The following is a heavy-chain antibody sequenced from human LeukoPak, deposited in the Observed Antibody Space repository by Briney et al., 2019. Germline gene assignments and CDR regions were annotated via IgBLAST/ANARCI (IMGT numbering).Heavy chain of an antibody. D-gene: IGHD3-3*01. J-gene: IGHJ2*01. CDR2: IYYSGST. Sequence: SETLSLACAVYGGSFSAYYWSWIRQPPGKGLEWIGYIYYSGSTNYNPSLKSRVTISVDTSKNQFSLKLSSVTAADTAVYYCARAPYYDFWSGYYTAYWYFDLWGRGTLVTVSS. CDR3: ARAPYYDFWSGYYTAYWYFDL. V-gene: IGHV4-59*01. CDR1: GGSFSAYY.